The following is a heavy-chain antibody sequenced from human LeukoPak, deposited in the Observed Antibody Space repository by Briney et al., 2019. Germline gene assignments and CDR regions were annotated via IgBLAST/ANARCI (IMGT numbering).Heavy chain of an antibody. CDR3: ASFYAPDRGIESQNLVTVY. D-gene: IGHD2/OR15-2a*01. CDR1: GYTFTAYY. Sequence: GASVKVSCKASGYTFTAYYIHWVRQAPGQGLEWMGWINPNSGGTEYAQKFQGRITLTRDTSISTAYMELSRLRSDDTAVYYCASFYAPDRGIESQNLVTVYWGQGTLVSVSS. CDR2: INPNSGGT. J-gene: IGHJ4*02. V-gene: IGHV1-2*02.